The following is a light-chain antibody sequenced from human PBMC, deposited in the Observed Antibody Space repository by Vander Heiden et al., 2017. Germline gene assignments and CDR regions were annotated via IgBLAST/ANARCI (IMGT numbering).Light chain of an antibody. CDR2: DNN. CDR1: SSNISNNY. V-gene: IGLV1-51*01. Sequence: QSVLTQPRSLSEAPGQKVTISCSGSSSNISNNYVSWYQQLRGTAPKLLIYDNNKRPSGIPDRFSGSKSGTSATLGITGLETGDEADYYCGTWDSSLSAVIFGGGTKLTVL. CDR3: GTWDSSLSAVI. J-gene: IGLJ2*01.